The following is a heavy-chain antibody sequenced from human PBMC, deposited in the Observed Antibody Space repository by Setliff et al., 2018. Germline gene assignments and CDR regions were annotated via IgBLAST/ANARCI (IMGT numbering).Heavy chain of an antibody. CDR1: GASLSSGTYY. CDR2: IYYRGDT. V-gene: IGHV4-39*01. Sequence: LSETLSLTCTVSGASLSSGTYYWGWIRQPPGKGLEWIGRIYYRGDTYYNASLKGRLTISVDTAQNQFSLRLTSVTAADTAVYYCARTGTYRYFDYWGQGALVTVSS. CDR3: ARTGTYRYFDY. J-gene: IGHJ4*02. D-gene: IGHD1-1*01.